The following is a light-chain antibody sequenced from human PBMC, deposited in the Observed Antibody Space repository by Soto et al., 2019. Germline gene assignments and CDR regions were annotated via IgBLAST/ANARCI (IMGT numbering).Light chain of an antibody. CDR2: DAS. V-gene: IGKV3-11*01. Sequence: DIVLTQSPVTLAFSPGEINAVSCRASQSIGLAIAWYQHKPGQAPRLLIFDASQRATGIPARFRGSGSGTDFTLSISSLEPEDFAVYYCQQRTDRPPWTFGQGTKVDLK. J-gene: IGKJ1*01. CDR1: QSIGLA. CDR3: QQRTDRPPWT.